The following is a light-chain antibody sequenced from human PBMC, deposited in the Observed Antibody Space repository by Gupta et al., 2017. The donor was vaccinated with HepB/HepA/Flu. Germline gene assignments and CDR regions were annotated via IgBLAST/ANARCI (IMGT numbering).Light chain of an antibody. J-gene: IGKJ3*01. CDR1: QSISSY. V-gene: IGKV1-39*01. Sequence: DIQMTQSPSSLSASVGDRVTISCRASQSISSYLHWYQQKPGKAPKLLIYAASSLHTGVQSRFSGSGSATDFTLTISSLQPEDFAMYYCQQCDSTPCTFGPGTKVDIK. CDR2: AAS. CDR3: QQCDSTPCT.